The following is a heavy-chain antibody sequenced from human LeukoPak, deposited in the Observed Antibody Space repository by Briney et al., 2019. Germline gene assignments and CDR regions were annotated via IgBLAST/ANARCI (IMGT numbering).Heavy chain of an antibody. Sequence: GGSLRLSCAGSGFVASYNYMSWVHQAPGKGLEWVSVIFGDSTTYYAESVKVRFTISRDNSKSTVYLQMNSLRDEDTAMYYCVKDLNWNYPNWGPGALVIVSS. V-gene: IGHV3-66*01. D-gene: IGHD1-7*01. J-gene: IGHJ4*02. CDR3: VKDLNWNYPN. CDR2: IFGDSTT. CDR1: GFVASYNY.